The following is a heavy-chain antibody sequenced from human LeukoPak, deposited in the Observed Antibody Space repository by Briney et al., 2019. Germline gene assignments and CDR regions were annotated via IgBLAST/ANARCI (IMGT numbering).Heavy chain of an antibody. J-gene: IGHJ4*02. CDR1: GGSISSSTYY. D-gene: IGHD2-15*01. CDR3: ASDNIVVVAATKAYYFDY. V-gene: IGHV4-39*07. Sequence: SETLSLTCTVSGGSISSSTYYWGWIRQPPGKGLEWIGSIYYRGSTYYNPSLKSRVAISVDTSKNQFSLKLSSVTAADTAVYYCASDNIVVVAATKAYYFDYWGQGTLVTVSS. CDR2: IYYRGST.